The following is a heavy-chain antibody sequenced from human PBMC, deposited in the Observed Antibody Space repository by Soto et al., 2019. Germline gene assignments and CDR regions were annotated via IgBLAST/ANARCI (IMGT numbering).Heavy chain of an antibody. D-gene: IGHD5-12*01. CDR2: IYPDESDT. V-gene: IGHV5-51*03. CDR1: GYSFTKYW. CDR3: VRMGFSGGGYLSYYYYGMDI. Sequence: EVQLVQSGAEVKEPGESLKISCKGSGYSFTKYWIGWVRQMPGKGLEWMAIIYPDESDTRYSPSFQGQVTISADKSISTAYLPWSSLKASDTAMYYCVRMGFSGGGYLSYYYYGMDIWGQGTTVTVSS. J-gene: IGHJ6*02.